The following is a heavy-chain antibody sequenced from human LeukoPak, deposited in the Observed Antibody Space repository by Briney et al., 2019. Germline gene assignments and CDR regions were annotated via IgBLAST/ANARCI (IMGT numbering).Heavy chain of an antibody. CDR3: AREGYSSIWYPRRYFDL. Sequence: GASVKVSCKASGYTFTSYGISWVRQAPGQGLEWMGWISTYNGNTNYAQKFQGRVTMTTDTSTSTAYMELRSQRSDDTAIYYCAREGYSSIWYPRRYFDLWGRGTLVTVSS. D-gene: IGHD6-13*01. CDR1: GYTFTSYG. J-gene: IGHJ2*01. CDR2: ISTYNGNT. V-gene: IGHV1-18*04.